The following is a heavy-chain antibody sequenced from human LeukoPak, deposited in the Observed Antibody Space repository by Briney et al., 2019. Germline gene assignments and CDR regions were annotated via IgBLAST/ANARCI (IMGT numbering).Heavy chain of an antibody. J-gene: IGHJ5*02. CDR2: IYHSGST. CDR1: GGSISRSQW. CDR3: ARSLYYYGSGSPYNWFDP. V-gene: IGHV4-4*02. D-gene: IGHD3-10*01. Sequence: PSETLSLTCAVSGGSISRSQWWNWVRQPPGKGLEWIGEIYHSGSTNYNPSLKSRVTMSVDKSKNQISLKLSSVTAADTAVYYCARSLYYYGSGSPYNWFDPWGQGTLVTVSS.